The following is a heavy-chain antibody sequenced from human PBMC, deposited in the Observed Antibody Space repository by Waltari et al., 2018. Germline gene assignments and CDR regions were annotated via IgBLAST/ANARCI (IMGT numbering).Heavy chain of an antibody. CDR1: GGSISSYY. J-gene: IGHJ3*02. Sequence: QVQLQESGPGLVKPSETLSLTCTVSGGSISSYYWSWIRQPPGKGLEWIGYIYYSGSTNPNPALKSRVTISVDTSKNQFSLKLSSVTAADTAVYYCARDTGGSGSYDDAFDIWGQGTMVTVSS. CDR3: ARDTGGSGSYDDAFDI. CDR2: IYYSGST. D-gene: IGHD3-10*01. V-gene: IGHV4-59*01.